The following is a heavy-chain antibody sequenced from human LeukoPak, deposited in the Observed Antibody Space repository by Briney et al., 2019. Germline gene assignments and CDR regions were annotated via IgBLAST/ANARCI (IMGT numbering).Heavy chain of an antibody. D-gene: IGHD3-3*01. CDR1: GGSISSGGYY. Sequence: MPSQTLSLTCTVSGGSISSGGYYWSWIRQSPGKGLEWIGEINHSGSTNYNPSLKSRVTISVDTSKNQFSLKLSSVTAADTAMYYCARHQGVVDLWGRGSLVTVSS. CDR3: ARHQGVVDL. CDR2: INHSGST. V-gene: IGHV4-30-2*06. J-gene: IGHJ2*01.